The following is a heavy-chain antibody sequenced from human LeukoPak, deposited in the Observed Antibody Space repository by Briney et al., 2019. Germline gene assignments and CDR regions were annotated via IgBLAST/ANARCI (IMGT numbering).Heavy chain of an antibody. V-gene: IGHV2-5*02. Sequence: SGPTLVKPTQTLTLTCTFSGFSLSTSGVGVGWIRQPPGKALKWLALIYWDDDKRYSPSLKSRLTITKDTSKNQVVLTMTNMDPVDTATYYCAHMGIEMATTKYYFDYWGQGTLVTVSS. D-gene: IGHD5-24*01. CDR1: GFSLSTSGVG. J-gene: IGHJ4*02. CDR2: IYWDDDK. CDR3: AHMGIEMATTKYYFDY.